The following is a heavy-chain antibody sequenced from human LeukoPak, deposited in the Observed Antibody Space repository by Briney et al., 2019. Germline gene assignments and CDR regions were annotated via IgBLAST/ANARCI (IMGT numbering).Heavy chain of an antibody. Sequence: PGGSLRLSCAASGFTFSDYYMSWIRQAPGKGLEWVSYISSSGSTIYYAGSVKGRFPISRDNAKNSLYLQMNSLRAEDTAVYYCARETYDFWSGYYTGINWFDPWGQGTLVTVSS. V-gene: IGHV3-11*01. CDR1: GFTFSDYY. J-gene: IGHJ5*02. D-gene: IGHD3-3*01. CDR3: ARETYDFWSGYYTGINWFDP. CDR2: ISSSGSTI.